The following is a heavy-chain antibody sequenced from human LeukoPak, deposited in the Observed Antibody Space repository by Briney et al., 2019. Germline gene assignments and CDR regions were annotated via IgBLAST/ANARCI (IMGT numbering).Heavy chain of an antibody. CDR1: GYSISSSYY. J-gene: IGHJ3*02. V-gene: IGHV4-38-2*02. D-gene: IGHD3-10*01. Sequence: SETLSLTCTVPGYSISSSYYWGWIRQPPGKGLEWIGSINHSGTTYYNPSLQSRVTISVDTSRNQFSLKLNSVTAADTAVYYCAKSNGYGLVDIWGQGTMVTVSS. CDR3: AKSNGYGLVDI. CDR2: INHSGTT.